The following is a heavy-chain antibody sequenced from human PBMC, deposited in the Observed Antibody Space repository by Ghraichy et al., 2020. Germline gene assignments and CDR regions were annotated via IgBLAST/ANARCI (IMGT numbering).Heavy chain of an antibody. CDR3: ARLQLELRLVWFDP. D-gene: IGHD1-7*01. J-gene: IGHJ5*02. Sequence: SETLSLTCTVSGGSISSYYWSWIRQPPGKGLEWIGYIYTSGSTNYNPSLKSRVTISVDTSKNQFSLKLSSVTAADTAVYYCARLQLELRLVWFDPWGQGTLVTVSS. CDR2: IYTSGST. CDR1: GGSISSYY. V-gene: IGHV4-4*09.